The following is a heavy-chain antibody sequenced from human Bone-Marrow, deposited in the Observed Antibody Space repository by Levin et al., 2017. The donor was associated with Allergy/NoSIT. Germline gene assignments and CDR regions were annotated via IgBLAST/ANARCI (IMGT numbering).Heavy chain of an antibody. CDR3: VRTDDTSGSFFDH. CDR2: IDWEDDK. J-gene: IGHJ4*02. V-gene: IGHV2-70*12. Sequence: SGPTLVKPTQTLTLTCTFSGFSLTTTGMCVSWIRQPPGKALEWLALIDWEDDKSYSTSLKTRLTISKDSSKNQVVLTVADMNPADTATYYCVRTDDTSGSFFDHWGQGALVTVSS. D-gene: IGHD3-22*01. CDR1: GFSLTTTGMC.